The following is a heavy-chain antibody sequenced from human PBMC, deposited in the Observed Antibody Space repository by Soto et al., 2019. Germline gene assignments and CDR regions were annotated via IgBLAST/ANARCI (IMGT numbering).Heavy chain of an antibody. CDR1: GGTFRTYA. J-gene: IGHJ6*02. CDR2: IFPIFSTA. Sequence: VKVCCKSSGGTFRTYAMSRVRKTNEKGLELMGRIFPIFSTANYAHKFPGRVTITADESTSIVYMDLSSLTSEDPAVYYCASLEHDVIRGNYYYAMDVWGQGTTVTLS. D-gene: IGHD1-26*01. CDR3: ASLEHDVIRGNYYYAMDV. V-gene: IGHV1-69*13.